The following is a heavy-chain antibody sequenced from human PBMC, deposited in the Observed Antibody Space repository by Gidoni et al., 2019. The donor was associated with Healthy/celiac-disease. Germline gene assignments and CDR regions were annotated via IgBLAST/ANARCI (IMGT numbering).Heavy chain of an antibody. Sequence: QVQLQESGPGLVKPSETLSLTFTVSGGSISSYYWSWIRQTPGKGLEWIGYIYYSGSTNYNPSLKSRVTISVDTSKNQFSLKLSSVTAADTAVYYCARAVAEMETAFDIWGQGTMVTVSS. CDR1: GGSISSYY. CDR2: IYYSGST. V-gene: IGHV4-59*01. D-gene: IGHD6-19*01. J-gene: IGHJ3*02. CDR3: ARAVAEMETAFDI.